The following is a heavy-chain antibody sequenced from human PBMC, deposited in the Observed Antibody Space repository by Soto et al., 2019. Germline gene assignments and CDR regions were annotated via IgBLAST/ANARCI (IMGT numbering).Heavy chain of an antibody. CDR1: GFTFSGYG. Sequence: QVQLVESGGGVVQPGRSLRLSCAASGFTFSGYGMHWVRQAPGKGLEWVAVTRHDGSNTYYADSVRGRFTISRDNSIKMLYLQMNRLRAEDTAVYYCARDGVGTTTYFGYFDYWGQGTLVTVSS. V-gene: IGHV3-33*01. J-gene: IGHJ4*02. D-gene: IGHD1-26*01. CDR3: ARDGVGTTTYFGYFDY. CDR2: TRHDGSNT.